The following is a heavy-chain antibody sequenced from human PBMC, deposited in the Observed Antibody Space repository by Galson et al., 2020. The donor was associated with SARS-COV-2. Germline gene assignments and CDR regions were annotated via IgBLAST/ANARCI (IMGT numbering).Heavy chain of an antibody. D-gene: IGHD6-13*01. CDR1: GGPFSGYF. CDR3: ARVASAAGISGGFDY. Sequence: SETLSLTCGVSGGPFSGYFWNWIRQAPGKGLERIGEISHSGRTNHNPSLKSRVAMSIDMSKNQWSLKLTSVTAADTAVYYCARVASAAGISGGFDYWGQGILVTVSS. J-gene: IGHJ4*02. V-gene: IGHV4-34*01. CDR2: ISHSGRT.